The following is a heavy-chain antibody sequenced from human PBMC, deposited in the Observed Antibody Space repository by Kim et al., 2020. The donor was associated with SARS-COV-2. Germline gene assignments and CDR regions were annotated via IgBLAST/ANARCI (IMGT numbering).Heavy chain of an antibody. CDR2: INSDGSST. J-gene: IGHJ5*02. Sequence: GLVWVSRINSDGSSTRYADSVKGRFTISRDNAKNTLYLQMNSLRAEDTAVYYCARDLLGLYTSGAWFDPWGQGTLVTVSS. D-gene: IGHD6-19*01. V-gene: IGHV3-74*01. CDR3: ARDLLGLYTSGAWFDP.